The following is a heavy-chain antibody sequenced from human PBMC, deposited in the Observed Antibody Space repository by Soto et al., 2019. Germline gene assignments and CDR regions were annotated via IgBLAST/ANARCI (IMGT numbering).Heavy chain of an antibody. CDR2: ISSGGNTM. CDR1: GFTFNDYY. V-gene: IGHV3-11*01. D-gene: IGHD3-22*01. CDR3: ARDAGSADGTSGYYYAFDY. Sequence: SLRLSCAAPGFTFNDYYMSWIRQAPGKGLEWVSYISSGGNTMFYADSVKGRFTVSRDNAKDSLYLQMNSLRAEDTAVYYCARDAGSADGTSGYYYAFDYWGQGTPVTVSS. J-gene: IGHJ4*02.